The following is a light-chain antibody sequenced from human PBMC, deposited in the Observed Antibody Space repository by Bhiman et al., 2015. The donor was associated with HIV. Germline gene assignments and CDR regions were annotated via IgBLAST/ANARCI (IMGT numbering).Light chain of an antibody. Sequence: SYELTQTPSVSVSPGQTAIITCSGDRLGYKYACWYQQKPGQSPVLVIYQDTKRPSGIPERFSGSNSGNTATLTISGTQAMDEADYYCQAWDSSTSVFGTGTKVTVL. CDR3: QAWDSSTSV. V-gene: IGLV3-1*01. CDR1: RLGYKY. CDR2: QDT. J-gene: IGLJ1*01.